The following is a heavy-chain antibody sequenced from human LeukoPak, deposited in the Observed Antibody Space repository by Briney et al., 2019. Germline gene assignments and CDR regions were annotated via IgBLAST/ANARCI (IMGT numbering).Heavy chain of an antibody. Sequence: GGSLRLSCAASGFTFSSYAMSWIRQAPGKGLEWVSAISGSGGSTYYADSVKGRFTISRDNSKNTLYLQTNSLRAEDTAVYYCAKDYSPSGYHYYFDYWGQGTLVTVSS. CDR3: AKDYSPSGYHYYFDY. V-gene: IGHV3-23*01. CDR2: ISGSGGST. CDR1: GFTFSSYA. D-gene: IGHD3-22*01. J-gene: IGHJ4*02.